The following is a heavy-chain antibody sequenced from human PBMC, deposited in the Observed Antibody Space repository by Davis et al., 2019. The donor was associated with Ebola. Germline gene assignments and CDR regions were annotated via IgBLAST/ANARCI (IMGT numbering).Heavy chain of an antibody. J-gene: IGHJ4*02. Sequence: ASVKVSCKASGYTFTDYYVHWVRQAPGQGLEWMGWINPNSGDTKYAQKFQGWVTMTRDTSISTADMELSRLRSDDTAVYYCARDGSAKNHGNYAAEFDYWGQGTLVTVSS. V-gene: IGHV1-2*04. CDR1: GYTFTDYY. CDR3: ARDGSAKNHGNYAAEFDY. CDR2: INPNSGDT. D-gene: IGHD4-17*01.